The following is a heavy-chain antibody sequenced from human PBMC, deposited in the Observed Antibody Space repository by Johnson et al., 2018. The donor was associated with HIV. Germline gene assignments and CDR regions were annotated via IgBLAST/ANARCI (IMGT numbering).Heavy chain of an antibody. D-gene: IGHD1-1*01. J-gene: IGHJ3*02. CDR1: GFTFSSYA. CDR2: ISYDESNK. V-gene: IGHV3-30-3*01. CDR3: AKGSPGTPAFDI. Sequence: QVQLVESGGGVVQPGRSLRLSCAASGFTFSSYAMHWVRQAPGKGLEWVAVISYDESNKYYADSVKGRFTISRDNSKNTLYLQMNSLRAEDTAVYYCAKGSPGTPAFDIWGQGTMVTVSS.